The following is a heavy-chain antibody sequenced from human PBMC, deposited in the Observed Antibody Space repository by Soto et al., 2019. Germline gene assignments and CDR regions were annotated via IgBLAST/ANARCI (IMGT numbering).Heavy chain of an antibody. V-gene: IGHV4-34*01. CDR2: INHSGST. J-gene: IGHJ5*02. D-gene: IGHD1-1*01. CDR3: ARVRTGRGWFDP. Sequence: SETLSLTCAVYGGSFSGYYWSWIRQPPGKGLEWIGEINHSGSTNYNPSLKSRVTISVDTSKNQFSLKLSSVTAADTAVYYCARVRTGRGWFDPWGQGTLVTVSS. CDR1: GGSFSGYY.